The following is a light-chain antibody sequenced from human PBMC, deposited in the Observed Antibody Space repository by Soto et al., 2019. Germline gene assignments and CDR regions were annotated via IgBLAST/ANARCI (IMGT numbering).Light chain of an antibody. CDR2: GAY. V-gene: IGKV3-15*01. CDR3: QQYNSWPRT. CDR1: QTVSSAY. Sequence: EIVLTQSPGTLSLSPGERATLSCRASQTVSSAYLAWYQQRPGQAPRLLIYGAYTRATGIPPRFSGSGSGTEFTLTISSLQSEDFAVYYCQQYNSWPRTCGQGTKVE. J-gene: IGKJ1*01.